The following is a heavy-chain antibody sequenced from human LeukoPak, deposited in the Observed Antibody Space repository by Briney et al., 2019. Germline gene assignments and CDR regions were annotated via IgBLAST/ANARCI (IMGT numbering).Heavy chain of an antibody. Sequence: SETLSLTRTVSGYSISSGYYWGWIRPPPGKGLEWIGSIYHSGSTYYTPPLKSRVTISVDTSKNQFSLKLSSVTAADTAVYYCARDWYYYGSGSYLRWFDPWGQGTLVTVSS. J-gene: IGHJ5*02. V-gene: IGHV4-38-2*02. CDR2: IYHSGST. CDR3: ARDWYYYGSGSYLRWFDP. D-gene: IGHD3-10*01. CDR1: GYSISSGYY.